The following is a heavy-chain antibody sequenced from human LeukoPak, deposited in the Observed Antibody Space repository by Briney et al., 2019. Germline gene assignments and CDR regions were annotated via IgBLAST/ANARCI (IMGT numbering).Heavy chain of an antibody. CDR1: GYTFTGYY. D-gene: IGHD2-2*01. V-gene: IGHV1-2*02. J-gene: IGHJ5*02. CDR3: AKEGVPAAMIGWFDP. Sequence: ASVKVSFKASGYTFTGYYMHWVRQAPGQGLEWMGWINPNSGGTNYAQKFQGRVTMTRDTSISTAYMELSRLRSDDTAVYYCAKEGVPAAMIGWFDPWGQGTLVTVSS. CDR2: INPNSGGT.